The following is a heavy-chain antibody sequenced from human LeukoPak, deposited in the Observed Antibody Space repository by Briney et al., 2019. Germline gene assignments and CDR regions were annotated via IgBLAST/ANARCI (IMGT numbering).Heavy chain of an antibody. J-gene: IGHJ3*02. V-gene: IGHV4-4*02. CDR2: IYHSEST. CDR1: GGSISSGNW. CDR3: AREEVWVATIYPFDI. D-gene: IGHD5-12*01. Sequence: SETLSLTCAVSGGSISSGNWWSWVRQPPGKGLEWIGEIYHSESTNYNPSLKSRVTISIDKSKNQFSLKLSSVTAADTAVYYCAREEVWVATIYPFDIWGQGTMVTVSS.